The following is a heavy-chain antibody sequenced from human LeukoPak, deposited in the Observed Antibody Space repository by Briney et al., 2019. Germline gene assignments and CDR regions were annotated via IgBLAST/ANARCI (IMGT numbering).Heavy chain of an antibody. V-gene: IGHV3-23*01. CDR1: GFTFSNYG. CDR3: ANFRLAYDSSGYSKWFDP. Sequence: GGSLRLSCAASGFTFSNYGMSWVRQAPGKGLEWVSVISGSGGSTFYADSVKGRFTISRDNSKNTLYLQMNSLRAEDTAVYNCANFRLAYDSSGYSKWFDPWGQGTLVTVSS. CDR2: ISGSGGST. J-gene: IGHJ5*02. D-gene: IGHD3-22*01.